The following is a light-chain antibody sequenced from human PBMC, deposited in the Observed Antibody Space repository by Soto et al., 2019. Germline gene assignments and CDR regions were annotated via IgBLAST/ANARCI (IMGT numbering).Light chain of an antibody. CDR2: AAS. J-gene: IGKJ4*01. V-gene: IGKV1-17*01. CDR1: QSISNY. Sequence: DIQMTQSPSSLSASVGDRVTITCRASQSISNYLNWYQQKPGKAPKLLIYAASSLQSGVPSRFSGSGSGTEFTLTISSLQPEDFATYYCLQHNSYPLTFGGGTKVDIK. CDR3: LQHNSYPLT.